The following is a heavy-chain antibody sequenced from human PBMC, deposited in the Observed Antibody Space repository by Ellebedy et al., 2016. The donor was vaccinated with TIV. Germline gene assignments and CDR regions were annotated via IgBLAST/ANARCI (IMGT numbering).Heavy chain of an antibody. V-gene: IGHV3-30-3*01. J-gene: IGHJ6*02. CDR3: ARGPDGRYCSSPSCYPAVYYSYGMDV. CDR1: GFSFGAYT. D-gene: IGHD2-2*01. CDR2: TSYDGGNK. Sequence: GGSLRLSCAASGFSFGAYTMHWVRQAPGKGLEWVADTSYDGGNKYYADSVMGRFTISRDNSKNTLYLQMNSLRVEDTAVYYCARGPDGRYCSSPSCYPAVYYSYGMDVWGQGTTVTVSS.